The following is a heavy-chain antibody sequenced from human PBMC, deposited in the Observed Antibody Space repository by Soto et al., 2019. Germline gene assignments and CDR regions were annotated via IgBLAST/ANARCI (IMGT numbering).Heavy chain of an antibody. V-gene: IGHV1-18*01. CDR3: ARYCAGNACYSRHYYAMDV. CDR2: ISPYNGNT. D-gene: IGHD2-21*02. Sequence: QVQLVQSAGEVKKPGASAIVSCQASGYTFRNYIIAWLRQAPGQGLEWMGWISPYNGNTNYARQFRGRVTLTTETSTSAAYLALRNLGSDYAATYYCARYCAGNACYSRHYYAMDVWGQGTTVSVSS. CDR1: GYTFRNYI. J-gene: IGHJ6*02.